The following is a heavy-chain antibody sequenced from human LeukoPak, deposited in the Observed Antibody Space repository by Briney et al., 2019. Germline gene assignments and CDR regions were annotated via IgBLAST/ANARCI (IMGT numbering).Heavy chain of an antibody. V-gene: IGHV4-38-2*02. J-gene: IGHJ4*02. D-gene: IGHD2-8*01. CDR2: IYHSGST. CDR3: ARGNLGYCTNGVCSPHYYFDY. Sequence: PSETLSLTCTVSGYSISSGYYWGWIRQPPGKGLEWIGSIYHSGSTYYNPSLKSRVTISVDTSKNQFSLKLSSVTAADTAVYYCARGNLGYCTNGVCSPHYYFDYWGQGTLVTVSS. CDR1: GYSISSGYY.